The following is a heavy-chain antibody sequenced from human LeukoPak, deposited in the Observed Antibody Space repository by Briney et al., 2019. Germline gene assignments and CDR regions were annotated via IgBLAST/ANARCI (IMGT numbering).Heavy chain of an antibody. Sequence: SETLSLTCTVSGGSISSYYWSWLRQPPGKGLEWIGYIYYSGSTNYNPSLKSRVTISVDTSKNQFSLKLSSVTAADTAVYYCARYMYSYGPTDYWGQGTLVTVSS. D-gene: IGHD5-18*01. CDR1: GGSISSYY. J-gene: IGHJ4*02. CDR3: ARYMYSYGPTDY. V-gene: IGHV4-59*08. CDR2: IYYSGST.